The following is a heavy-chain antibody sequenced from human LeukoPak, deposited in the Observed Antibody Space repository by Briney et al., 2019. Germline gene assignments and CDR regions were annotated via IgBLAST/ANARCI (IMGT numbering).Heavy chain of an antibody. CDR3: VRDYRWAFDY. CDR2: INPDGSEK. Sequence: GGSLRLSCVVSGFGLSMYWMSWVRQSPGKGPEWVAKINPDGSEKSYVDSVKGRFTIYRGNAKNSVYLQMKGLRADDTAVYYCVRDYRWAFDYWGQGILVTVSS. D-gene: IGHD2-8*02. V-gene: IGHV3-7*01. J-gene: IGHJ4*02. CDR1: GFGLSMYW.